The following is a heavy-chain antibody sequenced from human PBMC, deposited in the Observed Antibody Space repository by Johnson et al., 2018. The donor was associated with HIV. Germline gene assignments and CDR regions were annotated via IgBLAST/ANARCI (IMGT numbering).Heavy chain of an antibody. CDR3: AREELEPDVFDI. V-gene: IGHV3-30*03. CDR1: GFTFSSYW. J-gene: IGHJ3*02. CDR2: ISNDGTKK. D-gene: IGHD1-1*01. Sequence: QVQLVESGGGVVQPGRSLRLSCAASGFTFSSYWMSWVRQAPGKGLEWVASISNDGTKKYHAESVWDRFSISKDNSKNTLFLQMNSLRAEDTAVYYCAREELEPDVFDIWGQGTMVTVSS.